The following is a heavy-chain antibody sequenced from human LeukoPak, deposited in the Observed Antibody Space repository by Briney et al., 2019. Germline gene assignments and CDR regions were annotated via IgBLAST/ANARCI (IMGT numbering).Heavy chain of an antibody. J-gene: IGHJ4*02. CDR3: ARRRSYYYGSGSYSPIGY. D-gene: IGHD3-10*01. CDR1: GGSFSGYY. CDR2: INHSGST. V-gene: IGHV4-34*01. Sequence: KPSETLSLTCAVYGGSFSGYYWSRIRQPPGKGLEWIGEINHSGSTNYNPSLKSRVTISVDTSKNQFSLKLSSVTAADTAVYYCARRRSYYYGSGSYSPIGYWGQGTLVTVSS.